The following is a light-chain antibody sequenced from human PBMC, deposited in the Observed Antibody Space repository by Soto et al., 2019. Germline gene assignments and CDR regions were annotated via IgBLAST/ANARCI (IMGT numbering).Light chain of an antibody. CDR1: NSNIGRNT. V-gene: IGLV1-44*01. Sequence: HSVRTHPPSASGTHLQGVTISCYRSNSNIGRNTVNWYQQLPGTAPKLLIYRNNQRPSGVPDRFSGSKSGTSASLAISGLQSDDESDYYCASWDDGLTGYVFVTGTKVTVL. CDR2: RNN. CDR3: ASWDDGLTGYV. J-gene: IGLJ1*01.